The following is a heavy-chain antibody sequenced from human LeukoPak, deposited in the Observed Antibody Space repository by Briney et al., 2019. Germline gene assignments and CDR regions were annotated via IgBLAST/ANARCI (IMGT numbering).Heavy chain of an antibody. CDR3: ARVRVYDSSGYHAFDI. J-gene: IGHJ3*02. CDR1: GYSISNGYY. Sequence: SETLSLTCTVSGYSISNGYYWGWIRQPPGTSPEWIGKNYQSGSTYYNPSLKRRVSISVDRSRNQFSLKLSSVTAADTAVFYCARVRVYDSSGYHAFDIWGQGTMVTVSS. D-gene: IGHD3-22*01. V-gene: IGHV4-38-2*02. CDR2: NYQSGST.